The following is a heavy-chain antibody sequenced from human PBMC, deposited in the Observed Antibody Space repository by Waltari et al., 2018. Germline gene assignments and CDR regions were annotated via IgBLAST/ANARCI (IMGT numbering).Heavy chain of an antibody. V-gene: IGHV3-7*01. CDR2: IKQDGSEK. J-gene: IGHJ4*02. Sequence: EVQLVESGGGLVQPGGSLRLSCAASGFTFSTHWMSWARQAPGKGLEWVANIKQDGSEKDYGDSVKGRFTISRDNAKNSLYLQMNSLRAEDSAVYHCVRGAVDNWGQGTLVTVSS. CDR1: GFTFSTHW. CDR3: VRGAVDN. D-gene: IGHD2-15*01.